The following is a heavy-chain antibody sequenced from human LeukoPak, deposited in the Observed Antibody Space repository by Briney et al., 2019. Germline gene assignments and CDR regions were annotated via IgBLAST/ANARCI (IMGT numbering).Heavy chain of an antibody. CDR3: ARYDYGDYGWFDP. V-gene: IGHV4-34*01. J-gene: IGHJ5*02. CDR1: GGSFSGYY. CDR2: INHSGST. Sequence: SETLSLTCAVYGGSFSGYYWSWIRQPPGKGLEWIGEINHSGSTNYNPPLKSRVTISVDTSKNQFSLKLSSVTAADTAVYYCARYDYGDYGWFDPWGQGTLVTVSS. D-gene: IGHD4-17*01.